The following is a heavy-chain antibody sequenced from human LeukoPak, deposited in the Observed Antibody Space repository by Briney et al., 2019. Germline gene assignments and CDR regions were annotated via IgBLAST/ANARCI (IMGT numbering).Heavy chain of an antibody. D-gene: IGHD5-18*01. CDR2: MWNDGTNE. CDR1: GFTFSTYG. CDR3: ARGRGYGLVNPNFDY. V-gene: IGHV3-33*01. Sequence: PGGSLRLSCAASGFTFSTYGMHWVRQAPGKGLEWVAVMWNDGTNENYADSVKGRFSISRDNSKDTLYLQINNLRAGDTAVYYCARGRGYGLVNPNFDYWGQGTLVTVSS. J-gene: IGHJ4*02.